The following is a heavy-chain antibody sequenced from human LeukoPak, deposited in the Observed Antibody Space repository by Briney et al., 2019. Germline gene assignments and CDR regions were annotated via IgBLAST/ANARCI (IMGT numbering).Heavy chain of an antibody. D-gene: IGHD3-22*01. CDR1: GFTFSSYA. CDR2: ISGSGGST. CDR3: AKSSSGGTDFDY. Sequence: GGSLRLSCAASGFTFSSYAMSWVRQAPGKGLESVSAISGSGGSTYYADSVKGRFTISRDNSKNTLYLQMNSLRAEDTAVYYCAKSSSGGTDFDYWGQGTLVTVSS. V-gene: IGHV3-23*01. J-gene: IGHJ4*02.